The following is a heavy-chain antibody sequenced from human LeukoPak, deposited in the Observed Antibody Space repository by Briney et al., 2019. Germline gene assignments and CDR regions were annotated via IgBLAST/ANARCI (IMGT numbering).Heavy chain of an antibody. D-gene: IGHD6-19*01. V-gene: IGHV3-23*01. CDR2: MSGSADIT. CDR3: ANTKIYGSGSFEY. J-gene: IGHJ4*02. CDR1: GFIFSNYA. Sequence: PGGSLRLSCVASGFIFSNYAMTWVRQAPGKGLEWVSVMSGSADITNYADSVKGRFTISRDNSKNTVFLQMNSLRAEDTAMYYCANTKIYGSGSFEYWGQGTLVTVSS.